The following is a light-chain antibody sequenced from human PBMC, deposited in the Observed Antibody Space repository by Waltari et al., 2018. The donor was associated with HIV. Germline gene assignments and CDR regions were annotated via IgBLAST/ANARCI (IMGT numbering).Light chain of an antibody. CDR3: QQYDNLPYT. CDR2: DAS. J-gene: IGKJ2*01. Sequence: DIQLPQSPSSLSASVGDRVTITCQASQDISNYLNWYQQKPGKAPKLLIYDASNLETGVASRFSGSGSGTDFTFTISSLQPEDIATYYCQQYDNLPYTFGQGTKLEIK. V-gene: IGKV1-33*01. CDR1: QDISNY.